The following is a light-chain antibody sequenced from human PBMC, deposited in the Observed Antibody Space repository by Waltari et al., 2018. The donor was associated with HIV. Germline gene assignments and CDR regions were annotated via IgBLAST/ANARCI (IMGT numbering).Light chain of an antibody. CDR2: TVT. V-gene: IGLV2-23*02. CDR1: SPDVGNFNL. J-gene: IGLJ1*01. Sequence: QSALTQPASVSGSPGQSIPISCTGTSPDVGNFNLVSCYQQYPGKAPKLLIYTVTKRPSGAANRFSASNSGNTASLTISGLRAEDEADYYCYSYSDTSSSYVFGTGTKVTVL. CDR3: YSYSDTSSSYV.